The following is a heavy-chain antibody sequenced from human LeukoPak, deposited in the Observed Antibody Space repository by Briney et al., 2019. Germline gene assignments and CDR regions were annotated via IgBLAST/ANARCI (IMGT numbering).Heavy chain of an antibody. CDR1: GGSISSGGDY. CDR3: ARAAWRGSNSRDAFDI. D-gene: IGHD4-23*01. Sequence: TSETLSLTCTVSGGSISSGGDYWSWIRQHPGKGLEWIGYISYSGTTYYSPSLQSRITISLDTSKNQFSLELSSVTAADTAVYYCARAAWRGSNSRDAFDIWGLGTVVTVSS. J-gene: IGHJ3*02. V-gene: IGHV4-31*03. CDR2: ISYSGTT.